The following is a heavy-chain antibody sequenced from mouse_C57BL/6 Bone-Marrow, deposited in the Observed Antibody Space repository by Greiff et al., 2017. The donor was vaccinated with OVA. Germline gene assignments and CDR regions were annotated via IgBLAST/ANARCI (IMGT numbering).Heavy chain of an antibody. CDR2: ISYGGSYT. J-gene: IGHJ4*01. CDR1: GFTFSSYA. V-gene: IGHV5-4*03. CDR3: ARAGNYGRMDY. Sequence: EVMLVESGGGLVKPGGSLKLSCAASGFTFSSYAMSWVRQTPEKRLEWVATISYGGSYTYYPDNVKGRFTISRDNAKNNLYLQMSHLKSEDTAMYYCARAGNYGRMDYWGQGTSVTVSS. D-gene: IGHD1-2*01.